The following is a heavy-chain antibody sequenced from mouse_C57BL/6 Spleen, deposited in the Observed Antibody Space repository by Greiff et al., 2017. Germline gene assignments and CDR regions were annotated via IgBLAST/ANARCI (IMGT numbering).Heavy chain of an antibody. V-gene: IGHV2-2*01. Sequence: VQLVESGPGLVQPSQSLSITCTVSGFSLTSYGVHWVRQSPGKGLEWLGVIWSGGSTDYNAACISRLSISKDNSKSQVFFKMNSLQADDTAIYYCARRGDGYYPYYYAMDYWGQGTSVTVSS. D-gene: IGHD2-3*01. J-gene: IGHJ4*01. CDR2: IWSGGST. CDR3: ARRGDGYYPYYYAMDY. CDR1: GFSLTSYG.